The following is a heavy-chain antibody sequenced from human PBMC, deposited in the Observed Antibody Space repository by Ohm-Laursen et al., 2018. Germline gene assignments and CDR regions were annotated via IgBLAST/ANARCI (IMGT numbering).Heavy chain of an antibody. Sequence: SETLSLTCTVSGGSISSYYWSWIRQPPGKGLEWIGYIYYSGSTTYNPSLKSRLTISADTSKNQFSLRLTSVTAADTAVYYCARQDSGDYYFGYWGQGTLVTVSS. D-gene: IGHD4-17*01. CDR3: ARQDSGDYYFGY. CDR2: IYYSGST. V-gene: IGHV4-59*08. CDR1: GGSISSYY. J-gene: IGHJ4*02.